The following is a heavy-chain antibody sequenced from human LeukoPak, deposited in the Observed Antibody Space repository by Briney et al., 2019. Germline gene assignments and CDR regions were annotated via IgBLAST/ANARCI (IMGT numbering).Heavy chain of an antibody. D-gene: IGHD3-16*01. CDR1: GGSFSGYY. J-gene: IGHJ4*02. V-gene: IGHV4-34*01. CDR2: INHSGST. CDR3: ARRGSYYDYVWGSYPFDY. Sequence: SETLSLTCAVYGGSFSGYYWSWIRQPPGKGLEWIGEINHSGSTNYNPSLKSRVTISVDTSKNQFSLKLSSATAADTAVYYCARRGSYYDYVWGSYPFDYWGQGTLVTVSS.